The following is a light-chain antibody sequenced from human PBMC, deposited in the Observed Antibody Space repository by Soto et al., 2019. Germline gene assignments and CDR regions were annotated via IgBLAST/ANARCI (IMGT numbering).Light chain of an antibody. J-gene: IGKJ1*01. CDR3: QQYNDWPPWT. CDR2: GAS. Sequence: EIVMTQSPGTLSVSPGERATLSCRASQSVSSNLVWYQQKPGQAPRLLIYGASTRASGIPARFSGSGSGTEFTLTISSLQSEDVAVYYCQQYNDWPPWTFGQGTKVEIK. V-gene: IGKV3-15*01. CDR1: QSVSSN.